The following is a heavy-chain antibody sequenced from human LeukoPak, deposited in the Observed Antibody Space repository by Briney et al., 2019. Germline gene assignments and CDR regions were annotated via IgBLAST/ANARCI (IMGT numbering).Heavy chain of an antibody. V-gene: IGHV3-23*01. J-gene: IGHJ4*02. CDR1: GFTFSSYA. CDR3: AKRGYCSSTSCHYFDY. D-gene: IGHD2-2*01. CDR2: ISGSGGST. Sequence: GGSLRLSCAASGFTFSSYAMSWVRQAPGKGLEWVSAISGSGGSTYYADSVKGRFTISRDNSKNTLYLQMNSLRAEGTAVYYCAKRGYCSSTSCHYFDYWGQGTLVTVSS.